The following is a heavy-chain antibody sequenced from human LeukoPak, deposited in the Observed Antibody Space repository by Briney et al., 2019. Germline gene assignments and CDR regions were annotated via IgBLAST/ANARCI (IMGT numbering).Heavy chain of an antibody. Sequence: SVKVSCKASGGTFSSYAISWVRQAPGQGLECVGGIILIFGTANYAQKFQGRVTITADESTNTAYMELSSLRSEDTAVYYCARGEVPPHYFDYWGQGTLVTVSS. CDR2: IILIFGTA. V-gene: IGHV1-69*13. J-gene: IGHJ4*02. CDR3: ARGEVPPHYFDY. CDR1: GGTFSSYA.